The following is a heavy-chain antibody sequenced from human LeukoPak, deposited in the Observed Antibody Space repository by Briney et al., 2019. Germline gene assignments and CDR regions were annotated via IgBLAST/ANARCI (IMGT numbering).Heavy chain of an antibody. Sequence: GASVKVSCKASGYTFTDYYMHWVRQAPGQGLEWMGRINPNSGVTKYAERFQGRVTMTRDTSISTAYMELRRLRSDDAAVYYCARDPGIAAAGNSFDPWGQGTLVTVSS. CDR3: ARDPGIAAAGNSFDP. CDR1: GYTFTDYY. V-gene: IGHV1-2*06. D-gene: IGHD6-13*01. J-gene: IGHJ5*02. CDR2: INPNSGVT.